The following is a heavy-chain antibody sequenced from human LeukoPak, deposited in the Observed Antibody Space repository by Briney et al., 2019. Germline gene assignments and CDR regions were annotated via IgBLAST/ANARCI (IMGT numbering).Heavy chain of an antibody. J-gene: IGHJ4*02. CDR3: AKDAVAGTR. CDR2: ISWNSGSI. CDR1: GFTFDDYA. V-gene: IGHV3-9*01. D-gene: IGHD6-19*01. Sequence: SLRLSCAASGFTFDDYAMHWVRQAPGKGLEWVSGISWNSGSIGYADSVKGRFTISRDNAKNSLYLQMNSLRAEDTALYYCAKDAVAGTRWGQGTLVTVSS.